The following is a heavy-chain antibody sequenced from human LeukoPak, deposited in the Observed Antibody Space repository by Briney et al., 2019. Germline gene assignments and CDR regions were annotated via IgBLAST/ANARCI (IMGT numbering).Heavy chain of an antibody. J-gene: IGHJ4*02. Sequence: ASVKVSCNASGYTFTSYGISWVRQAPGQGLEWMGWISAYNGNTNYAQKLQGRVTMTTDTSTSTAYMELRSLRSDDTAVYYCARGRGGYYLHYYFDYWGQGTLVTVSS. V-gene: IGHV1-18*01. D-gene: IGHD3-22*01. CDR2: ISAYNGNT. CDR1: GYTFTSYG. CDR3: ARGRGGYYLHYYFDY.